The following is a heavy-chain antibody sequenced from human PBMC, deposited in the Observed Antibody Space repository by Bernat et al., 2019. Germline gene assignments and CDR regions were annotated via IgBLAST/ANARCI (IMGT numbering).Heavy chain of an antibody. J-gene: IGHJ2*01. CDR1: GFTFSSYD. D-gene: IGHD3-9*01. CDR3: ERCSGYDILTGYHWYFDL. V-gene: IGHV3-13*04. CDR2: IGTAGDT. Sequence: EVQLVESGGGLVQPGGSLRLSCAASGFTFSSYDMPWVRQATGKGLEWVSAIGTAGDTYYPGSVKGRFTISRENAKNSLYLQMNSLRAGDTAVYYCERCSGYDILTGYHWYFDLWGRGTLVTVSS.